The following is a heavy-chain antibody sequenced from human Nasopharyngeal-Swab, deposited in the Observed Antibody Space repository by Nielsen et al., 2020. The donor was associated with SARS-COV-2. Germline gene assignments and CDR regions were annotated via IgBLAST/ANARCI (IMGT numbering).Heavy chain of an antibody. CDR2: ISGSGGST. CDR3: AKGGTPGSIAAVLGYYYVMDV. CDR1: GFTFSSYA. V-gene: IGHV3-23*01. Sequence: LSLTCAASGFTFSSYAMSWVRQAPGKGLEWVSAISGSGGSTYYADSVKGRFTISRDNSKNTLYLQMNSLRAEDTAVYYCAKGGTPGSIAAVLGYYYVMDVWGQGTTVTVSS. D-gene: IGHD6-13*01. J-gene: IGHJ6*02.